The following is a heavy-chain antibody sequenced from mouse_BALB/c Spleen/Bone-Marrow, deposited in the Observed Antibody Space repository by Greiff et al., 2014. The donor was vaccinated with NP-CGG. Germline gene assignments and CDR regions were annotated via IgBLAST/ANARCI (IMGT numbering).Heavy chain of an antibody. CDR1: GYTFSSYW. Sequence: VQLQQSGAELMKPGASVKISCKATGYTFSSYWIEWVKQRPGHGLEWIGEILPGSGSIKYNEKFKGKATFTADTFSNTAYMQLNSLTSEDSTIYYCASRYDTMDYWGQGTSDTVSS. CDR2: ILPGSGSI. V-gene: IGHV1-9*01. CDR3: ASRYDTMDY. J-gene: IGHJ4*01.